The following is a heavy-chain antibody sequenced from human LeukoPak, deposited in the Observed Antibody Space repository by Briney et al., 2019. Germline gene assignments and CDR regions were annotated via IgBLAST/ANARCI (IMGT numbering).Heavy chain of an antibody. Sequence: GGSLRLSCAASGFTFSSYSMNWVRQAPGKGLEWVSSISSSSSYIYYADSVKGRFTISRDNAKNSLYLQMNSLRAEDTAVYYCARAAEVREGPDYFDYWGQGTLVTVSS. CDR3: ARAAEVREGPDYFDY. D-gene: IGHD3-10*01. J-gene: IGHJ4*02. CDR1: GFTFSSYS. CDR2: ISSSSSYI. V-gene: IGHV3-21*01.